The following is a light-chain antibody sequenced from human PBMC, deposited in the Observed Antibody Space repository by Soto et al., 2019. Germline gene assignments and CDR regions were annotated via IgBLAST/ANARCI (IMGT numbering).Light chain of an antibody. V-gene: IGKV3-20*01. Sequence: ESMLTQSPGTLSLSTGERATLSCRASQSVSTRSLAWYQQKPCQAPRLLIYGASIRAAGIPDRFSGSGSGTDFTFTISRLEPEDFAGYYCPQCGSSPLEFTFGQGTKLEI. CDR3: PQCGSSPLEFT. CDR1: QSVSTRS. CDR2: GAS. J-gene: IGKJ2*01.